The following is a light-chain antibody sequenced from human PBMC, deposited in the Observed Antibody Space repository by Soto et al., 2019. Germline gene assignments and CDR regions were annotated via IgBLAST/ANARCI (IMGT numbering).Light chain of an antibody. CDR1: KLGDKY. Sequence: SYELTQPPSVSVSPGQTASITCSGDKLGDKYAYWYQQKPGQSPVLVIYQDSKRPSGIPERFSGSNSGNTATLTISGTQAMDEADYSCQVLDSSTVVFGGGTKLTVL. J-gene: IGLJ2*01. CDR2: QDS. V-gene: IGLV3-1*01. CDR3: QVLDSSTVV.